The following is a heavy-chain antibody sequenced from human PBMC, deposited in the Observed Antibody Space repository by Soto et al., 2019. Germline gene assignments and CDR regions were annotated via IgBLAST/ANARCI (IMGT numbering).Heavy chain of an antibody. Sequence: VQVLESGGGLVQPGGSLRLSCAASGLTFSSYAMSWVRQAPGKGLEWVSSISASGASTYSADSAKGRFTISRDNSKNTLYLQMNNLRAEDTAVYYCAKDMVVVPDAMDVWGQGTTVTVSS. CDR1: GLTFSSYA. J-gene: IGHJ6*02. CDR2: ISASGAST. V-gene: IGHV3-23*01. CDR3: AKDMVVVPDAMDV. D-gene: IGHD2-2*01.